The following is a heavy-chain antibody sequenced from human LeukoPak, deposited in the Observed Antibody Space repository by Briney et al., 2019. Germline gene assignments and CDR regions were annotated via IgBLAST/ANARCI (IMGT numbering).Heavy chain of an antibody. CDR1: GYSISSGYY. Sequence: SETLSLTCAVSGYSISSGYYWGWIRQPPGKGLEWIGSIYHSGSTYYNPSLKSRVTISVDTSKNQFSLKLSSVTAADTAVYYCARPDYGDYCASDIWGQGTMVTVSS. D-gene: IGHD4-17*01. V-gene: IGHV4-38-2*01. J-gene: IGHJ3*02. CDR3: ARPDYGDYCASDI. CDR2: IYHSGST.